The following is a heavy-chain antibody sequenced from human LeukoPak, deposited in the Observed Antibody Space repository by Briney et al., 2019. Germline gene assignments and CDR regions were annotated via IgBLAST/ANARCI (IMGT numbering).Heavy chain of an antibody. D-gene: IGHD4-11*01. Sequence: GGSLRLSCTASGFTFSTHAMTWVRQAPGKGLEWVSSIGTRSDDTYYADSVKGRFTFSRDNSKNTLYLQMDSLRAEDTAVYYCAKRDYGNFKAYDIWGQGTTVTVSS. CDR1: GFTFSTHA. J-gene: IGHJ3*02. V-gene: IGHV3-23*01. CDR3: AKRDYGNFKAYDI. CDR2: IGTRSDDT.